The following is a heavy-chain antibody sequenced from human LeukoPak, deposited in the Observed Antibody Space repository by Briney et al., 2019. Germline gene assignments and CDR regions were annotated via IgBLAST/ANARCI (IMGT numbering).Heavy chain of an antibody. CDR3: ARAISYCSGGSCYSVEY. CDR2: IWYDGSNK. D-gene: IGHD2-15*01. CDR1: GFTFNEFG. J-gene: IGHJ4*02. Sequence: GRSLRLSCAASGFTFNEFGVHWVRQAPGQGLEWVALIWYDGSNKYYADSVKGRFTISRDNSKNTLYLQMNSLRAEDTAVYYCARAISYCSGGSCYSVEYWGQGTLVTVCS. V-gene: IGHV3-33*01.